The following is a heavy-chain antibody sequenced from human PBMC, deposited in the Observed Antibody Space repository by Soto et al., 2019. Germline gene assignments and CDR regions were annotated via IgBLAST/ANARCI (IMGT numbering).Heavy chain of an antibody. CDR3: ARDRGIAARPGGLNWFDP. J-gene: IGHJ5*02. CDR1: GYTFTGYY. Sequence: QVQLVQSGAEVKKPGASVKVSCKASGYTFTGYYMHWVRQAPGQGLEWMGWINPNSGGTNYAQKFQGWVTMTRDTSISTAYMELSRLRSDDTAVYYCARDRGIAARPGGLNWFDPWGQGTLVTVSS. D-gene: IGHD6-6*01. CDR2: INPNSGGT. V-gene: IGHV1-2*04.